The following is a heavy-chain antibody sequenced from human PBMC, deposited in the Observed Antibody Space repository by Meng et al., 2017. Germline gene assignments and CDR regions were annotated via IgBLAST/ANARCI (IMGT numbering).Heavy chain of an antibody. V-gene: IGHV3-74*01. CDR2: IDSDGSGT. Sequence: GESLKISCAASGLTFSYYWMHWVRQAPGKGLVWIARIDSDGSGTTYADSVEGRFTISRDNPRITLYLQMNNLRPDDTAVYFCARGGAGSFDLWGQGTLVTVSS. CDR3: ARGGAGSFDL. D-gene: IGHD1-26*01. J-gene: IGHJ4*02. CDR1: GLTFSYYW.